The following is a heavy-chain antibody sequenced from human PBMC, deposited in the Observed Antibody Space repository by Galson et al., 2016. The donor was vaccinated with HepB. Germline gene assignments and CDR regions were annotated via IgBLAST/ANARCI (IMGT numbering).Heavy chain of an antibody. J-gene: IGHJ4*02. V-gene: IGHV4-39*01. CDR2: TYYGGST. Sequence: SETLSLTCTVSGASISSTSYYWGWLRQPPGRGLEWIGNTYYGGSTYYNPSLKSRVTISVDTSKNQFSLKLTSVTAADTALYYCAGHRWETNSYGYPPVIFYFDYWGQGTLAIVSS. D-gene: IGHD5-18*01. CDR1: GASISSTSYY. CDR3: AGHRWETNSYGYPPVIFYFDY.